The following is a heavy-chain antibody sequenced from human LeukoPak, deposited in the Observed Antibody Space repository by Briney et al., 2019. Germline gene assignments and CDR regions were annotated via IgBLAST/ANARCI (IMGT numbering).Heavy chain of an antibody. CDR3: ARAERGYSGYDWWFDP. J-gene: IGHJ5*02. V-gene: IGHV3-7*01. D-gene: IGHD5-12*01. Sequence: GGSLRLSCAASGFTFSSYWMSWVRQAPGKGLEWVANIKQDGSEKYYVDSVKGRFTISRDNAKNSLYLQMNSLRAEDTAVYYCARAERGYSGYDWWFDPWGQGTLVTVSS. CDR1: GFTFSSYW. CDR2: IKQDGSEK.